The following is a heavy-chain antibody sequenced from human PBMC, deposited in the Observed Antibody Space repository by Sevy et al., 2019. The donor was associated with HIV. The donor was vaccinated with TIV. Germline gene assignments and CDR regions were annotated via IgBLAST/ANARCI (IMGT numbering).Heavy chain of an antibody. D-gene: IGHD3-22*01. Sequence: GGSLRLSCAASGFTFNNYGMFWVRQAPEEGLEWVSGITGGGGSTYYAASVKGRFTVSRDSSRNTLYLQMNSLRVEDTAVYSCAKGNYETGTQYFDYWGQGILVTVSS. V-gene: IGHV3-23*01. CDR2: ITGGGGST. J-gene: IGHJ4*02. CDR1: GFTFNNYG. CDR3: AKGNYETGTQYFDY.